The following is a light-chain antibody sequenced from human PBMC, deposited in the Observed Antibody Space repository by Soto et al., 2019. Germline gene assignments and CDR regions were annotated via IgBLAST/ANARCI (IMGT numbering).Light chain of an antibody. CDR2: DNN. CDR1: RSNIGAGYD. Sequence: QSVLTQPPSVSGAPGQRVTISCTGSRSNIGAGYDVHWYQHLPGTAPKLLIFDNNSRPSGVPDRFSGSKSGTSASLAITGLQAEDEADYYCQSYDSSLSAPYVFGTGPKVTVL. CDR3: QSYDSSLSAPYV. J-gene: IGLJ1*01. V-gene: IGLV1-40*01.